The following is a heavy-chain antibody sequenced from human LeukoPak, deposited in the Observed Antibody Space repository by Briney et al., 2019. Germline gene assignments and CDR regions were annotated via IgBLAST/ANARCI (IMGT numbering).Heavy chain of an antibody. J-gene: IGHJ4*02. CDR2: ISYDGSNK. CDR1: GFTFSSYA. Sequence: GGSLRLSCAASGFTFSSYAMHWVRQAPGKGLEWVAVISYDGSNKYYADSVKGRFTISRDNSKNTLYLQMNSLRAEDTAAYYCARDGNYYDSSGYPRGYFDYWGQGTLVTVSS. CDR3: ARDGNYYDSSGYPRGYFDY. V-gene: IGHV3-30-3*01. D-gene: IGHD3-22*01.